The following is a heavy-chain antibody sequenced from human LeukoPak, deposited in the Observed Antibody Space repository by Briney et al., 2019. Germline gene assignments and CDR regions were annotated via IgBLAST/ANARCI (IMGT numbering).Heavy chain of an antibody. J-gene: IGHJ4*02. Sequence: ASVKVSCKASVYTFTGYYMHWVRQAPGQGLEWMGWINPNSGGTNYAQKFQGRVTMTRDTSISTAYMDLSRLRSDDTAVYYCARDPPYGSGSSSFDYWGQGTLVTVSS. CDR1: VYTFTGYY. CDR2: INPNSGGT. D-gene: IGHD3-10*01. V-gene: IGHV1-2*02. CDR3: ARDPPYGSGSSSFDY.